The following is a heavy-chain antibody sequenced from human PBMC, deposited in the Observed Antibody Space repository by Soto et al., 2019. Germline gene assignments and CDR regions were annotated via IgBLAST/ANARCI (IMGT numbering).Heavy chain of an antibody. CDR1: GYGFTTYG. V-gene: IGHV1-18*01. Sequence: QIHLVQSGAEVKKPGASVKVSCKGSGYGFTTYGITWVRQAPGQGLEWMAWISAHNGNTNYAQKLQGRVTVTRDTSTSTAYMALRSLISDVAAVYYCARGRYGDYWGQGSLVTVSS. D-gene: IGHD1-1*01. CDR3: ARGRYGDY. J-gene: IGHJ4*02. CDR2: ISAHNGNT.